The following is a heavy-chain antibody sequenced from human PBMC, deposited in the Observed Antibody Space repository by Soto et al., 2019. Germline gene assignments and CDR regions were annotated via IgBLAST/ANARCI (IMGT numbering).Heavy chain of an antibody. CDR1: VASFSGYY. J-gene: IGHJ4*02. Sequence: ETLSLTCAVYVASFSGYYWSWIRQPPGKGLEWIGEINHSGSTNYNPSLKSRVTISVDTSKNQFSLKLSSVTAADTAVYYCARGRGENDYWGQGTLVTVSS. CDR2: INHSGST. CDR3: ARGRGENDY. D-gene: IGHD3-10*01. V-gene: IGHV4-34*01.